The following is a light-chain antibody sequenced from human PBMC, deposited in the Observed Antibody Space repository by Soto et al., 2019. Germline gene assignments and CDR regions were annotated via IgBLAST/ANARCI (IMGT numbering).Light chain of an antibody. CDR2: RNN. CDR1: SSNIGTNY. CDR3: AAWDDSLRGVL. J-gene: IGLJ3*02. V-gene: IGLV1-47*01. Sequence: QPVLSQPPSASGTPGQRVTVSCSGSSSNIGTNYVYWYQQLPATAPKLLIYRNNQRPSGVPDRFAGSKSGTSASLAISGLRSEDEADYFCAAWDDSLRGVLFGGGTKLTVL.